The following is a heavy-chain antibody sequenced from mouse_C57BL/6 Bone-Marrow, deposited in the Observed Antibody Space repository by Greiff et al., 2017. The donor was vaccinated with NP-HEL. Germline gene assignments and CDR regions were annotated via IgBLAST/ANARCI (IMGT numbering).Heavy chain of an antibody. J-gene: IGHJ3*01. V-gene: IGHV5-6*01. CDR2: ISSGGSYT. Sequence: EVKLMESGGDLVKPGGSLKLSCAASGFTFSSYGMSCVRQTPDKRLEWVATISSGGSYTYYPDSVKGRFTISRDNAKNTLYLQMSSLKSEDTAMYYCARHDGYYGFAYWGQGTLVTVSA. D-gene: IGHD2-3*01. CDR3: ARHDGYYGFAY. CDR1: GFTFSSYG.